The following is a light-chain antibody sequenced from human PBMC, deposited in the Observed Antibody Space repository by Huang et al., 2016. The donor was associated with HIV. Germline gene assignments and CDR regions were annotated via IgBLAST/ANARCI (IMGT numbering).Light chain of an antibody. CDR3: QQYYSTPYT. CDR1: QSVLYSSNHKNY. J-gene: IGKJ2*01. CDR2: WAA. V-gene: IGKV4-1*01. Sequence: DIVMSESPDSLPVLQGESATINCKPSQSVLYSSNHKNYLAWYQQKPGQPPNLLIYWAATRESGVPDRFSGSGSGTDFTLTISSLQAEDVAVYYCQQYYSTPYTFGQGTKLEIK.